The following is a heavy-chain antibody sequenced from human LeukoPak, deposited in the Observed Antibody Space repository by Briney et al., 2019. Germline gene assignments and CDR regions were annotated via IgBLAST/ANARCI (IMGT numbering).Heavy chain of an antibody. D-gene: IGHD3-22*01. CDR1: GYTFTGYY. J-gene: IGHJ4*02. V-gene: IGHV1-2*02. CDR3: ARAYYYDSSGYYYDY. CDR2: INPNSGGT. Sequence: ASVKVSCKASGYTFTGYYMHWVRQAPGQGLEWMGWINPNSGGTSYAQKFQGRVTMTRDTSISTAYMELSRLRSDDTAVYYCARAYYYDSSGYYYDYWGQGTLVTVSS.